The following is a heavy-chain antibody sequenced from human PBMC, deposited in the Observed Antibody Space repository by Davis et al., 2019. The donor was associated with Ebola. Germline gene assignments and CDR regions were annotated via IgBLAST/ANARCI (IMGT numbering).Heavy chain of an antibody. CDR2: VSGDGYTK. V-gene: IGHV3-7*03. CDR1: GFLFSDYS. J-gene: IGHJ5*01. Sequence: GESLKISCAASGFLFSDYSMNWARQAPGKGLEWVASVSGDGYTKYHMDSVRGRFTVSRDNAKNLVFLEMNSLRVDDTAVYFCAKDLNWNPFYSWGQGTRVVVSS. D-gene: IGHD1-1*01. CDR3: AKDLNWNPFYS.